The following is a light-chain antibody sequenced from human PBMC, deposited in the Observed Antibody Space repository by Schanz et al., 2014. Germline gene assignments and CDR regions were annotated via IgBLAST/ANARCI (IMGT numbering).Light chain of an antibody. CDR2: DVS. Sequence: QSALTQPASVSGSPGQSITISCTGTSSDVGGYNYVSWYQQHPGKAPKLMIYDVSNRPSGVSNRVSGSKSGNTASLTISGLQAEDEADYYCSSYTSGGGLGVFGGGTKLTVL. CDR3: SSYTSGGGLGV. V-gene: IGLV2-14*01. CDR1: SSDVGGYNY. J-gene: IGLJ3*02.